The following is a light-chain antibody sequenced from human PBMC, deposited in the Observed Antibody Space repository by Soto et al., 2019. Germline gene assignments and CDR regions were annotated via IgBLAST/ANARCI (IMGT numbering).Light chain of an antibody. CDR3: HQYGSSPQT. CDR2: AVS. V-gene: IGKV3-20*01. J-gene: IGKJ1*01. Sequence: EIVLTQSPGTLSLSPGESASLSCRASQSVTSGYLGWYQQKPGQAPRLLIYAVSSRAAGIPDRFSGSESGTDFTLTISRLEPEDFAVYYCHQYGSSPQTFGQGTKVEMK. CDR1: QSVTSGY.